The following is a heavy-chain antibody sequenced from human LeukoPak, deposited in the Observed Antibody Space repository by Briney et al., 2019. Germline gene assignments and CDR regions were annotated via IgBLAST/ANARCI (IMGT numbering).Heavy chain of an antibody. Sequence: SQTLSLTCVISGDSVTSDSGAWSWIRHSPSRGLEWLGRTYYRSKWYNDYAVSVKSRITINPGTSKNQFSLQLNSVTPEDTAVYYCARDEGDYYDSSGYYPDAFDIWGQGTMVTVSS. D-gene: IGHD3-22*01. CDR3: ARDEGDYYDSSGYYPDAFDI. CDR1: GDSVTSDSGA. J-gene: IGHJ3*02. V-gene: IGHV6-1*01. CDR2: TYYRSKWYN.